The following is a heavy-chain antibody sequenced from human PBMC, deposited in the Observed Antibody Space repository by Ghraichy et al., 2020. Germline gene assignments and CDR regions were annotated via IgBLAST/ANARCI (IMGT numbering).Heavy chain of an antibody. J-gene: IGHJ4*02. V-gene: IGHV3-7*03. CDR3: ASALPFRGGGY. Sequence: GESLNISCAASGFTFSSYWMSWVRQAPGKGLEWVANIKQDGSEKYYVDSVKGRFTISRDNAKNSLYLQMNSLRAEDTAVYYCASALPFRGGGYWGQGTLVTVSS. CDR2: IKQDGSEK. CDR1: GFTFSSYW. D-gene: IGHD1-26*01.